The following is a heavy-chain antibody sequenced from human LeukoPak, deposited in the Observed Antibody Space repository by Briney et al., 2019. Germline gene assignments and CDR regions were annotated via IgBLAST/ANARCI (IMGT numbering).Heavy chain of an antibody. CDR1: GGSISSGSYY. V-gene: IGHV4-61*02. D-gene: IGHD6-13*01. CDR2: IYTSGST. J-gene: IGHJ4*02. CDR3: AREVYSSSWRYFDY. Sequence: SETLSLTCTVSGGSISSGSYYWSWIRQPAGKGLEWIGRIYTSGSTNYNPSLKSRVTISVDKSKNQFSLKLSSVTAADTAVYYCAREVYSSSWRYFDYWGQGTLVTVSS.